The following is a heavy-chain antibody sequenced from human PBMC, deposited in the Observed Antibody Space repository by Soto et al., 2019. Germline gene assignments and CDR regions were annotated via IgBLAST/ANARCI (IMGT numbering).Heavy chain of an antibody. D-gene: IGHD2-8*01. CDR3: ARVGDIVLMVYENYYCDY. V-gene: IGHV1-18*01. Sequence: ASVKVSCKASGYTFTSYGISWVRQAPGQGLEWMGWISAYNGNTNYAQKLQGRVTMTTDTSTSTAYMELRSLRSDDTAVYYCARVGDIVLMVYENYYCDYWGQGTMGTVSS. J-gene: IGHJ4*02. CDR2: ISAYNGNT. CDR1: GYTFTSYG.